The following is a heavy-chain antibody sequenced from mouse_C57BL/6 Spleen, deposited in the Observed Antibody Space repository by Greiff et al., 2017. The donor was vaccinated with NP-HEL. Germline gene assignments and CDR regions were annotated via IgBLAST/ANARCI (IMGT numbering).Heavy chain of an antibody. D-gene: IGHD2-1*01. Sequence: QVQLKQPGAELVMPGASVKLSCKASGYTFTSYWMHWVKQRPGQGLEWIGEIDPSDSYTNYNQKFKGKSTLTVDKSSSTAYMQLSSLTSEDSAVYYCARYYYGYVDYWGQGTTLTVSS. V-gene: IGHV1-69*01. CDR2: IDPSDSYT. J-gene: IGHJ2*01. CDR3: ARYYYGYVDY. CDR1: GYTFTSYW.